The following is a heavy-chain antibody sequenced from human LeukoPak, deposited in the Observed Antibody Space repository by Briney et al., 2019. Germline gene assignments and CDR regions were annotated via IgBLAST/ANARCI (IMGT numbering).Heavy chain of an antibody. CDR1: GFTFISYA. Sequence: GGSLRLSCAASGFTFISYAMGWVRQAPGKGLEWVSAVSGSGDRTHYADSVKGRFTISRDNAMNTLFLQMNSLRAEDTAVYYCAKDRVVAGPTIFDYWGQGTLVTVSS. CDR3: AKDRVVAGPTIFDY. CDR2: VSGSGDRT. J-gene: IGHJ4*02. V-gene: IGHV3-23*01. D-gene: IGHD6-19*01.